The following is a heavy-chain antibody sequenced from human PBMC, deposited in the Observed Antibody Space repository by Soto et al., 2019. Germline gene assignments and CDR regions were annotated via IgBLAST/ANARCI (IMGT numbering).Heavy chain of an antibody. CDR1: GYTFTGYY. CDR2: INPNSGGT. J-gene: IGHJ5*02. V-gene: IGHV1-2*04. D-gene: IGHD4-17*01. CDR3: ARDFDYGDYNWFDP. Sequence: VKVSCKASGYTFTGYYMHWVRQAPGQGLEWMGWINPNSGGTNYAQKFQGWVTMTRDTSISTAYMELSRLRSDDTAVYYCARDFDYGDYNWFDPWGQGTLVTVSS.